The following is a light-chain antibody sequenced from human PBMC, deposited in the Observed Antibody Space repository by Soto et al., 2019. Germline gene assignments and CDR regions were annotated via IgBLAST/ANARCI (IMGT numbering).Light chain of an antibody. V-gene: IGKV1-5*03. J-gene: IGKJ2*01. CDR2: EAS. Sequence: DLQMTQSPSTLSASVGDRVTITCRASQSIRTWLAWYQQKPGTAPKLLIYEASTLERGVPSRFSGLRSGTEFTLSVSSLQPDDFATYYCQQYNDSFPYTFGQGTKLEIK. CDR1: QSIRTW. CDR3: QQYNDSFPYT.